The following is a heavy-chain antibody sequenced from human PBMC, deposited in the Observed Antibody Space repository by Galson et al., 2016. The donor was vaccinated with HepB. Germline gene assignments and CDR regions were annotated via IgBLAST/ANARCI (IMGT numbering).Heavy chain of an antibody. V-gene: IGHV3-30*18. CDR1: GFTFGDYS. D-gene: IGHD1-7*01. CDR2: ISYDGSNG. Sequence: SLRLSCAASGFTFGDYSMSWFRQAPGKGLEWVAVISYDGSNGYYADSVRGRFTISRDNSKNTMYLQLNSLRAEDTAVYYCAKGLFSTGTAQAQDQWGQGTLVTVSS. J-gene: IGHJ4*02. CDR3: AKGLFSTGTAQAQDQ.